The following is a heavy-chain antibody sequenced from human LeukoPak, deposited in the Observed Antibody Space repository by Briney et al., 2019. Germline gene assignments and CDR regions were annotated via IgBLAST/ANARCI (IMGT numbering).Heavy chain of an antibody. D-gene: IGHD3-10*01. CDR1: GGSFSGYS. J-gene: IGHJ6*03. CDR3: ARGGEVVRGVIGLPYYYYMDV. CDR2: INHSGST. V-gene: IGHV4-34*01. Sequence: SETLSLTCAVYGGSFSGYSWSWIRQPPGKGLEWIGEINHSGSTNYNPSLKSRVTISVDTSLNQFSLKLSSLTAADTAVYYCARGGEVVRGVIGLPYYYYMDVWGKGTTVTVSS.